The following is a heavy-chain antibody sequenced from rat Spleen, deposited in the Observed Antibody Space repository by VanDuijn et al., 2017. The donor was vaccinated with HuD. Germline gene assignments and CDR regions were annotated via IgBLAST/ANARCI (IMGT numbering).Heavy chain of an antibody. CDR2: ISPSGGST. CDR1: GFTFSNYG. D-gene: IGHD2-2*01. J-gene: IGHJ1*01. V-gene: IGHV5-19*01. Sequence: EGQLVESGGGLVQPGRSLKLSCAASGFTFSNYGMHWIRQAPTKGLEWVASISPSGGSTYYRDSVKGRFTISRDNAKSTLYLQMDSLRSEDTATYHCARAGYLRDWYFDFWGPGTMVTVSS. CDR3: ARAGYLRDWYFDF.